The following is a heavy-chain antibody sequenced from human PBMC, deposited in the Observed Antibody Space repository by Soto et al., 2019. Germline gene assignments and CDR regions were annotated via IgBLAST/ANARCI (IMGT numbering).Heavy chain of an antibody. J-gene: IGHJ4*02. CDR2: IYYSGST. CDR3: ARGDVYSSSWYGFDY. V-gene: IGHV4-61*08. D-gene: IGHD6-13*01. CDR1: GGSISSGGYY. Sequence: SETLSLTCTVSGGSISSGGYYWSWIRQPPGKGLEWIGYIYYSGSTNYNPSLKSRVTISVDTSKNQFSLKLSSVTAADTAVYYCARGDVYSSSWYGFDYWGQGTLVTVSS.